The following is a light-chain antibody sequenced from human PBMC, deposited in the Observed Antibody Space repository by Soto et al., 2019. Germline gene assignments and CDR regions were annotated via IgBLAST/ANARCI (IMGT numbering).Light chain of an antibody. CDR1: SSDVGGYNY. CDR2: DVS. J-gene: IGLJ2*01. Sequence: QSALTQPRSVSGSPGQSVTISCTGTSSDVGGYNYVSWYQQHPGKAPKLMIYDVSKRPSGVPDRFSGSKSGNTASLTISGLQAEYEADYYGCSYAGSYTLVFGGGTKLTVL. CDR3: CSYAGSYTLV. V-gene: IGLV2-11*01.